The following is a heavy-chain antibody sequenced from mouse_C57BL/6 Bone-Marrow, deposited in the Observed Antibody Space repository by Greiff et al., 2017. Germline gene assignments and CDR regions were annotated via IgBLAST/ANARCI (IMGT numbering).Heavy chain of an antibody. J-gene: IGHJ2*01. CDR3: TRRITTVVATADY. V-gene: IGHV1-5*01. D-gene: IGHD1-1*01. CDR2: IYPGNSDT. CDR1: GYTFTSYW. Sequence: VQLQQSGTVLARPGASVKMSCKTSGYTFTSYWMHWVKQRPGQGLEWIGAIYPGNSDTSYNQKFKGKAKLTAVTSASTAYTELSSLTNEDSAVYYCTRRITTVVATADYWGKGTTLTVSS.